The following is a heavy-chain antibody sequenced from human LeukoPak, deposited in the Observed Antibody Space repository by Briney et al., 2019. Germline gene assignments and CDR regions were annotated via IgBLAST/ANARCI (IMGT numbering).Heavy chain of an antibody. Sequence: SETLSLTCTVSGGSISISRYYWGWIRQPPGKGLEWIGTVYYSGGTNYNPSLKSRVTISVDTSKNQFSLKLSSVTAADTAVYYCAAHGFRGVPGVQSPFDYWGQGTLVAVSS. CDR1: GGSISISRYY. J-gene: IGHJ4*02. V-gene: IGHV4-39*01. CDR2: VYYSGGT. CDR3: AAHGFRGVPGVQSPFDY. D-gene: IGHD3-10*01.